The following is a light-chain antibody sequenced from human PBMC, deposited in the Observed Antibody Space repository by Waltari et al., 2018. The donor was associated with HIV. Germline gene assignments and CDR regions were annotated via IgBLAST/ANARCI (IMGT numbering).Light chain of an antibody. CDR1: SSNIGSNY. Sequence: QSVLTQPPSASGTPGQRVTISCSGSSSNIGSNYVYWYQQLPGTAPKLLIYRNNQRPSWVPHRFSGSKSGTSASLAISGLRSEDEADYYCATWDDSLSVVVFGGGTKLTVL. CDR3: ATWDDSLSVVV. CDR2: RNN. J-gene: IGLJ2*01. V-gene: IGLV1-47*01.